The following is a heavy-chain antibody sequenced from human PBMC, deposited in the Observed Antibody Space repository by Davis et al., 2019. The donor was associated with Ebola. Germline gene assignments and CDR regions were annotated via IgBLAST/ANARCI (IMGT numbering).Heavy chain of an antibody. Sequence: PSETLSLTCTVSGGSISSYYWTWIRQAPGRGLEWIGDVSYSGATNYNPSLKSRLSISIDAPKSQFSLRLTSVTAADTAVYFCARGEDYGENLDWFDPWGPGTLVTVSS. CDR1: GGSISSYY. J-gene: IGHJ5*02. CDR2: VSYSGAT. D-gene: IGHD4-17*01. V-gene: IGHV4-59*01. CDR3: ARGEDYGENLDWFDP.